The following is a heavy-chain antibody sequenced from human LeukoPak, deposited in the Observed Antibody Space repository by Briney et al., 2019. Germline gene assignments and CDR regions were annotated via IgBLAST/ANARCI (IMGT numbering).Heavy chain of an antibody. CDR1: GGSISSDSFY. J-gene: IGHJ4*02. CDR2: MYYSGST. Sequence: SETLSLTCSVSGGSISSDSFYWGWIRQPPGKGLEWIGSMYYSGSTYYNPSLKSRVTISVDTSKNQFSLKLSSVTAADTAVYYCARGSLRYFDWLSYFDYWGQGTLVTVSS. CDR3: ARGSLRYFDWLSYFDY. V-gene: IGHV4-39*07. D-gene: IGHD3-9*01.